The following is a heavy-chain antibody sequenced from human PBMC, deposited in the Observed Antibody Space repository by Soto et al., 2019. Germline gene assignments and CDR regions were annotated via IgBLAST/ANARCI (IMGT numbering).Heavy chain of an antibody. J-gene: IGHJ4*02. Sequence: SGVSLRLSCSASGFCFTDFTMGWVRQAPGKRLEWVAGIGASGDITWYADSVNGRLSISRDNSKNTLYLQLNSLRFEDTAVYYCAKDDFTDRGDDYFDYWGPGTLVTVSS. V-gene: IGHV3-23*01. CDR2: IGASGDIT. D-gene: IGHD2-21*02. CDR3: AKDDFTDRGDDYFDY. CDR1: GFCFTDFT.